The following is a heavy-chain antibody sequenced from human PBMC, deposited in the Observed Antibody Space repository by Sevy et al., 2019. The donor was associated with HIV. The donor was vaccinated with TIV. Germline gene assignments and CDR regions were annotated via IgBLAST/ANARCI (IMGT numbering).Heavy chain of an antibody. CDR3: ARDNATVSRRGLRYYYYGTDV. Sequence: GGSLRLSCAASGFTFSTYWMSWFRQAPGKGLEWVANINEDGTEKFYVDSLKGRFTLSRDNAKNSLYLQMNSLRAEDAAGYYCARDNATVSRRGLRYYYYGTDVWGQGTTVTVSS. D-gene: IGHD2-2*01. V-gene: IGHV3-7*01. CDR2: INEDGTEK. J-gene: IGHJ6*02. CDR1: GFTFSTYW.